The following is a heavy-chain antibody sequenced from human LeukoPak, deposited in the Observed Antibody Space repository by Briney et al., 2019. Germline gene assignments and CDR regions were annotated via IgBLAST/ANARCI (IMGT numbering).Heavy chain of an antibody. Sequence: GASVKVSCKASGYTFTSYDINWVRQATGQGLEWMGWMNSNSGNTGYEQKFQGRVTITRNTSISTAYMELSSLRSEDTAVYYCAVIGSLSNYYYMDVWGKGTTVTVSS. J-gene: IGHJ6*03. CDR1: GYTFTSYD. CDR2: MNSNSGNT. D-gene: IGHD2/OR15-2a*01. V-gene: IGHV1-8*03. CDR3: AVIGSLSNYYYMDV.